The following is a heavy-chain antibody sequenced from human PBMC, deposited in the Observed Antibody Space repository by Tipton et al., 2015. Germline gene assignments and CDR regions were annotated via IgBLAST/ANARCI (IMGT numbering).Heavy chain of an antibody. CDR3: VRDSSYGFDL. Sequence: TLSLTCAASGFSFSSFSLDWVRQAPGQGLEWLSYIRGSPEAIFYSDSVKGRFTISRDDAKNSLYLQMDYLTVEDTAVYYCVRDSSYGFDLWGQGTVVTVSS. CDR2: IRGSPEAI. J-gene: IGHJ3*01. CDR1: GFSFSSFS. V-gene: IGHV3-48*01.